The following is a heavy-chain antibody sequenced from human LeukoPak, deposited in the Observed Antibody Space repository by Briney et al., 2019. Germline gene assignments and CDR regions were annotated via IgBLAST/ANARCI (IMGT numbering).Heavy chain of an antibody. CDR3: VREGFYFFDF. CDR1: GFTFTNNF. J-gene: IGHJ4*01. V-gene: IGHV3-7*01. Sequence: PGGSLRLSCTASGFTFTNNFMSWVRQVPGKGLEWVANIKQDGSETTYADSVRGRFTIFRDNAKDSVYLQMNSLRAEDSATYYCVREGFYFFDFWGQGTLFTVSS. CDR2: IKQDGSET.